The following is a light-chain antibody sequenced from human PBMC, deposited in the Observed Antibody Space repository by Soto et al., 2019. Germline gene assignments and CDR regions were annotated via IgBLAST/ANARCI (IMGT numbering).Light chain of an antibody. CDR3: QRYDSAPWT. Sequence: DIVMTQSPDSLPVSLGERATINCKSSQSLLYSSNNKNYLAWYQQKPGQPPKLLIFWASTRESGVPDRFSGSGSGTGFTLTISRLQAEDVAVYYCQRYDSAPWTFGQGTKVEIK. CDR1: QSLLYSSNNKNY. V-gene: IGKV4-1*01. CDR2: WAS. J-gene: IGKJ1*01.